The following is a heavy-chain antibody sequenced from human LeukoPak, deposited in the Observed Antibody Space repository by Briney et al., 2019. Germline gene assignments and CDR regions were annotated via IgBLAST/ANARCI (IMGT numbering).Heavy chain of an antibody. Sequence: GGSLRLSCAASGFTFSSYVIHWVRQAPGKGLEWVAHISYDGSDKYYADSVKGRFTISRDNSKNSLYLQMNSLRAEDTAVYYCARVGTAGFDYWGQGTLVTVSS. CDR3: ARVGTAGFDY. D-gene: IGHD1-1*01. CDR2: ISYDGSDK. J-gene: IGHJ4*02. CDR1: GFTFSSYV. V-gene: IGHV3-30-3*01.